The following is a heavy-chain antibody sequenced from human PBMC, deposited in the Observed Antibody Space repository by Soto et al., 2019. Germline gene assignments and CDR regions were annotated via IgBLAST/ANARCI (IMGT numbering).Heavy chain of an antibody. J-gene: IGHJ6*02. V-gene: IGHV1-3*01. CDR3: ARVGGSSWYYGMDV. D-gene: IGHD2-15*01. CDR1: GYTFTSYA. Sequence: ASVKVSCKASGYTFTSYAMHLVRQAPGQRLEWMGWINAGNGNTKYSQKFQGRVTITRDTSASTAYMELSSLRSEDTAVYYCARVGGSSWYYGMDVWGQGTTVTVSS. CDR2: INAGNGNT.